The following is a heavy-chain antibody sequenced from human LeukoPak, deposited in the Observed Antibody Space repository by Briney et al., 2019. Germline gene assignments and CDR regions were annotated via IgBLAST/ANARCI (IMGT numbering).Heavy chain of an antibody. CDR2: IYYSGST. V-gene: IGHV4-30-4*08. Sequence: SETLSLTCAVSGGSVNSGSYYWSWIRQPPGKGLEWIGYIYYSGSTYYNPSLKSRVTISVDTSKNQFSLKLSSVTAADTAVYYCARDWGVYCSGGSCYSTENNWFDPWGQGTLVTVSS. J-gene: IGHJ5*02. D-gene: IGHD2-15*01. CDR1: GGSVNSGSYY. CDR3: ARDWGVYCSGGSCYSTENNWFDP.